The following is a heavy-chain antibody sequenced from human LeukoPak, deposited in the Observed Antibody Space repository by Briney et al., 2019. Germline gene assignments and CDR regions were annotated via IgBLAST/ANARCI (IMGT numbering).Heavy chain of an antibody. Sequence: PSETLSLTCTVSGYSISRGYYWGWIRQPPGKGLEWIGSIYHSGSTYYNPSLKSRVTISVDTSKNQFSLKLSSVTAADTAVYYCARGYCSSTSCYVGEEWFDPWGQGTLVTVSS. J-gene: IGHJ5*02. CDR3: ARGYCSSTSCYVGEEWFDP. D-gene: IGHD2-2*01. CDR1: GYSISRGYY. CDR2: IYHSGST. V-gene: IGHV4-38-2*02.